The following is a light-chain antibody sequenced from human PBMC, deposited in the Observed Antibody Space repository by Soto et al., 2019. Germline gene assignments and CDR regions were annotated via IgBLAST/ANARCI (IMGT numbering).Light chain of an antibody. J-gene: IGLJ2*01. CDR3: CSYAGSSTFVI. CDR2: EDN. Sequence: QSALTQPASVSGSPGQSITISCTGTSSDVGSYNLVSWYQQHPVKAPKLMILEDNKRPSGVSNRLSGSKSGNTASLTISGLQAEDEADYYCCSYAGSSTFVIFGGGTKLTVL. CDR1: SSDVGSYNL. V-gene: IGLV2-23*02.